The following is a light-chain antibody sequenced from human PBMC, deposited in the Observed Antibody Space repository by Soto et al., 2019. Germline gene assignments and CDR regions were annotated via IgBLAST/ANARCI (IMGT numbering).Light chain of an antibody. CDR3: QQYNSHWT. Sequence: DIQMTQSPSSLSASVEDRVIITCRASQSISNHLNWYQQKPGKAPKLLIFAASSLQSGVPSRFSGSRSGPDFTLTISSLQPEDFATYYCQQYNSHWTVGQGTKVDIK. CDR1: QSISNH. J-gene: IGKJ1*01. CDR2: AAS. V-gene: IGKV1-39*01.